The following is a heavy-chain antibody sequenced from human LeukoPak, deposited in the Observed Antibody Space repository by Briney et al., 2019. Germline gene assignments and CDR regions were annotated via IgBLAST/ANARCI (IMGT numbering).Heavy chain of an antibody. V-gene: IGHV4-34*01. J-gene: IGHJ4*02. CDR1: GGSISRYY. CDR3: ARARMARGGRFDY. Sequence: PSETLSLTCTVSGGSISRYYWSWIRQPPGKGLEWIGEINHSGSTNYNPSLKSRVTISVDTSKNQFSLKLSSVTAADTAVYYCARARMARGGRFDYWGQETLVTVSS. CDR2: INHSGST. D-gene: IGHD3-10*01.